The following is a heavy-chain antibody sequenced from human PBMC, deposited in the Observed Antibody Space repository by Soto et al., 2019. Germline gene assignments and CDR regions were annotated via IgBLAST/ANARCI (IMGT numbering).Heavy chain of an antibody. D-gene: IGHD6-6*01. CDR1: GFTFSSYG. J-gene: IGHJ4*02. CDR3: ARESGSISARRFLDS. V-gene: IGHV3-NL1*01. CDR2: ISNGGST. Sequence: QVQLVESGGGVVQPGRSLRLSCAASGFTFSSYGMHWVRQAPGKGLEWVSVISNGGSTYYADSVKSRFTISRDTGKNTVYLQMNSLRPEDTSVYYCARESGSISARRFLDSWGPGTLVTVSS.